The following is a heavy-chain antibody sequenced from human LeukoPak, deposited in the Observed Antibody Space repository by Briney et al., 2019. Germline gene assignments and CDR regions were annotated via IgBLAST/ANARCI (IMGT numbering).Heavy chain of an antibody. D-gene: IGHD4-17*01. CDR2: IYYSGST. CDR3: ARVLTTVTTPRRDYFDY. V-gene: IGHV4-59*08. J-gene: IGHJ4*02. CDR1: GGSLSSYH. Sequence: PSETLSLTCTVSGGSLSSYHWSWIRQPPGKGLEWIGYIYYSGSTNYNPSLMSRVTISVDTSKNQFSLKLSSVTAADTAVYYCARVLTTVTTPRRDYFDYWGQGTLVTVSS.